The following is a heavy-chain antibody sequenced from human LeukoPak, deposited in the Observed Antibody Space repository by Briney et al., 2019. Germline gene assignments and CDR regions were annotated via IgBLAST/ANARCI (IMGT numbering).Heavy chain of an antibody. CDR2: ISGSGGGT. Sequence: GGSLRLSCAASGFTFSSYGLNWVRQAPGKGLEGVSGISGSGGGTYYGDSVKGRVTISRDNSKNTLYLQMNSLRAEDTAIYYCARDSKSLKSLDYWAQGTLVTVSS. J-gene: IGHJ4*02. V-gene: IGHV3-23*01. CDR3: ARDSKSLKSLDY. CDR1: GFTFSSYG. D-gene: IGHD2/OR15-2a*01.